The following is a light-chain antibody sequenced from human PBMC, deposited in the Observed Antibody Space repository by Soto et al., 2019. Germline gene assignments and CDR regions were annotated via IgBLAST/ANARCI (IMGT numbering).Light chain of an antibody. J-gene: IGKJ1*01. CDR1: QSVSNNY. CDR2: GAS. CDR3: QQYGGSTWT. V-gene: IGKV3-20*01. Sequence: EIVLTQSPGTLSLSPGERATLSCRASQSVSNNYLAWYQQKPGHAPRLLIYGASSRATGIPERFSGSGSGRDFALTISRMVAEACAVYQCQQYGGSTWTFGQGTKV.